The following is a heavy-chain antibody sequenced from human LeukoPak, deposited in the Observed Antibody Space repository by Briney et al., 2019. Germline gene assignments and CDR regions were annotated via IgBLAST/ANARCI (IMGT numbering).Heavy chain of an antibody. Sequence: SETLSLTCTVSGGSISSSRYYWGWIRQPPGKGLEWIGSIYYSGSTYYNPSLKSRVTISVDTSRNQFSLKLSSVTAADTAVYYCARGGSRLTTAGDLDYWGQGTLVTVSS. V-gene: IGHV4-39*01. J-gene: IGHJ4*02. CDR3: ARGGSRLTTAGDLDY. CDR2: IYYSGST. CDR1: GGSISSSRYY. D-gene: IGHD3-16*01.